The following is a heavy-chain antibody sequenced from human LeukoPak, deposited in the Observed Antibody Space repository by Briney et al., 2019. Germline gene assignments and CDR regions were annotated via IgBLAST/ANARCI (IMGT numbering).Heavy chain of an antibody. D-gene: IGHD6-19*01. J-gene: IGHJ5*02. CDR1: GYTFTSYY. Sequence: ASMKVSCKATGYTFTSYYMHWVRQAPGQGLEWMGIINPSGGSTSYAQKFQGRVTMTSDMSTSTVYMELSSLRSEDTAVYYCARDLAGYSSGWPPDADWFDPWGQGTLVTVSS. V-gene: IGHV1-46*01. CDR3: ARDLAGYSSGWPPDADWFDP. CDR2: INPSGGST.